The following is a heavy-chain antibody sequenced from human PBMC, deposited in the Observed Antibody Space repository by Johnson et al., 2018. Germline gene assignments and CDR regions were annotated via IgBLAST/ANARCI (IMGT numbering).Heavy chain of an antibody. CDR3: GKDPFGTTHYHFMDF. D-gene: IGHD1-7*01. V-gene: IGHV3-30*18. Sequence: QVQPVESGGGVAQPGRSLRPSCAASGFSFSSHGKYWVRQAPVRGLAWMAFISYDGSHKYYADSVKGRFTISRDNSKSTLYLQKDSLRAEDTADYYCGKDPFGTTHYHFMDFWGKGTTVTVSS. J-gene: IGHJ6*03. CDR1: GFSFSSHG. CDR2: ISYDGSHK.